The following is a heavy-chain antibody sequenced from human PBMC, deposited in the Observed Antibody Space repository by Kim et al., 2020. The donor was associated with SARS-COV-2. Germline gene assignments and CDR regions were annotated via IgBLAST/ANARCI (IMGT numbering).Heavy chain of an antibody. CDR3: AREVGHPTSSDAFDI. CDR1: GGSISNGDYY. J-gene: IGHJ3*02. CDR2: IYSSGSA. Sequence: SETLSLTCTVSGGSISNGDYYWSWIRQPPGKGLEWIGYIYSSGSAYYNPSLESRVSISRDMSNNQFSLKLTSVTAADTAVYYCAREVGHPTSSDAFDIWG. D-gene: IGHD6-6*01. V-gene: IGHV4-30-4*01.